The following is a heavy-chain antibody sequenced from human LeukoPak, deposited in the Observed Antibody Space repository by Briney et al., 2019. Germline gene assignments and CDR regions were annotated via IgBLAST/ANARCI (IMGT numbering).Heavy chain of an antibody. V-gene: IGHV3-30-3*01. CDR1: GFTFSSYA. CDR3: ARGRAQIESIPYYDFWSGYSHFDY. CDR2: ISYDGSNK. Sequence: GRSLRLSCAASGFTFSSYAMHWVRQAPGKGLEWVAVISYDGSNKYYADSVKGRFTISRDNSKNTLYLQMNSLRAEDTAVYYCARGRAQIESIPYYDFWSGYSHFDYWGQGTLVTVSS. D-gene: IGHD3-3*01. J-gene: IGHJ4*02.